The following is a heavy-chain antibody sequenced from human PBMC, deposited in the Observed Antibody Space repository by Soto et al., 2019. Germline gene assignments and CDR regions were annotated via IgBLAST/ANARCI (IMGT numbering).Heavy chain of an antibody. CDR2: IYYSGST. D-gene: IGHD2-2*01. V-gene: IGHV4-31*03. Sequence: PSETLSLTCTVSGGSISSGGYYWSWIRQHPGKGLEWIGYIYYSGSTYYNPSLKSRVTISVDTSKNQFSLKLSSVTAADTAVYYCARAVDVVVPAANPFDYWGQGTLVTVSS. J-gene: IGHJ4*02. CDR1: GGSISSGGYY. CDR3: ARAVDVVVPAANPFDY.